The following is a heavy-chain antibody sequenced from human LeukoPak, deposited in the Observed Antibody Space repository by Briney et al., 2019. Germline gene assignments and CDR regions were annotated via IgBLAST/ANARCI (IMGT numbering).Heavy chain of an antibody. Sequence: GGSLRLSCAASGFTSCSYWMSWVRHAPGEGLWRVANIKQDGSEKYYVDSLKGRFTISRDNAKNSLYLQMNSLRAEDTAVYYCARGGRLLWFGESVYYFDYWGQGTLVTVSS. D-gene: IGHD3-10*01. V-gene: IGHV3-7*01. CDR2: IKQDGSEK. CDR3: ARGGRLLWFGESVYYFDY. J-gene: IGHJ4*02. CDR1: GFTSCSYW.